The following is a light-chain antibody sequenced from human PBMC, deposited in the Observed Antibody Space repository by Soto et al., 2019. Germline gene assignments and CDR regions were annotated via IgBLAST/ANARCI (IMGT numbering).Light chain of an antibody. Sequence: QSVLTQPPSVSAAPGQRVTISCSVSTSKIGNNYISWYQHLPGTAPRVLIYDNNKRPSGIPDRFSGSKSGASATLGITGLQTGDEADYYCGTWDSSRDSSLNAHTFVFGTGTQLTVL. V-gene: IGLV1-51*01. CDR2: DNN. CDR3: GTWDSSRDSSLNAHTFV. J-gene: IGLJ1*01. CDR1: TSKIGNNY.